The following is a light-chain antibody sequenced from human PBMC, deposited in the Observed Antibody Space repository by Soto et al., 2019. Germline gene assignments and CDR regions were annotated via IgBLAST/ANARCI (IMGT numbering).Light chain of an antibody. V-gene: IGKV3-11*01. CDR1: QSVSRY. Sequence: EIVLTQSPATLSLSPGERATLSCRASQSVSRYLAWYQQKPGQAPRLLIYDASNRATGIPARFSGSGSGTDLTLTISSLEPEDFAVYYCQQRSNWRRTFGQGTKVEIK. CDR2: DAS. CDR3: QQRSNWRRT. J-gene: IGKJ1*01.